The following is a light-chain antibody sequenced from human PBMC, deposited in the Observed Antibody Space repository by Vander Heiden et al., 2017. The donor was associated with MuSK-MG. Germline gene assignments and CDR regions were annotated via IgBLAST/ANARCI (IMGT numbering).Light chain of an antibody. V-gene: IGKV3-20*01. CDR2: GAS. CDR1: QSVSSSY. J-gene: IGKJ4*01. Sequence: RASQSVSSSYLAWYQQKPGQAPRLLIYGASSRATGIPDRFSGSGSGTDFTLTISRLEPEDFAVYYCQQYGSSHLTFGGGTKVEIK. CDR3: QQYGSSHLT.